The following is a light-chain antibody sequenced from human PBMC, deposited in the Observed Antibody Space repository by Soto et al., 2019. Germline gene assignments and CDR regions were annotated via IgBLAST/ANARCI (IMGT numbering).Light chain of an antibody. V-gene: IGKV3-15*01. CDR1: QSVSSN. Sequence: IVMSQSPATLSVSQGERATLYCRASQSVSSNLAWYQQKPGQAPRLLIYGASTRATGIPARFSGSGSGTDFTLTISCLEPEDFAVYYCQQRSNWPLTFGQGTRLEI. CDR3: QQRSNWPLT. J-gene: IGKJ5*01. CDR2: GAS.